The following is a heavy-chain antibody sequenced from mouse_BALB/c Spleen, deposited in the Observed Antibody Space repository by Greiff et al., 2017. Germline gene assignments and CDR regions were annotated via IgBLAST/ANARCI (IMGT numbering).Heavy chain of an antibody. CDR1: GFTFSSFG. D-gene: IGHD1-1*01. CDR3: AREVLTLRLNYYAMDY. CDR2: ISSGSSTI. V-gene: IGHV5-17*02. J-gene: IGHJ4*01. Sequence: DVKLVESGGGLVQPGGSRKLSCAASGFTFSSFGMHWVRQAPEKGLEWVAYISSGSSTIYYADTVKGRFTISRDNPKNTLFLQMTSLRSEDTAMYDCAREVLTLRLNYYAMDYWGQGTSVTVSS.